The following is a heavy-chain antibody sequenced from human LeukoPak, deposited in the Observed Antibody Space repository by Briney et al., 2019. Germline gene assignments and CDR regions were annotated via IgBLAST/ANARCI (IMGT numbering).Heavy chain of an antibody. CDR1: GGSFSGYY. D-gene: IGHD2-15*01. V-gene: IGHV4-34*01. CDR2: INHSGST. J-gene: IGHJ4*02. Sequence: SETLSPTCAVYGGSFSGYYWSWIRRPPGKGLEWIGEINHSGSTNYNPSLKSRVTISVDTSKNQFSLKLSSVTAADTAVYYCATGGSRHNTLRYWGQGTLVTVSS. CDR3: ATGGSRHNTLRY.